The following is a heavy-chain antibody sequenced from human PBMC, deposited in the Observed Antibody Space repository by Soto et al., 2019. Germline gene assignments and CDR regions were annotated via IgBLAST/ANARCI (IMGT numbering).Heavy chain of an antibody. CDR1: GCTFSSYA. CDR3: ARDLGGYHTDGMAV. D-gene: IGHD3-3*01. Sequence: QVQLVQSGAEVKKPGSSVKVSCKASGCTFSSYAISWVRQAPGQGLEWMGGIIPIFCTANYAQKFQGSVTITADESTITAYLELSSLRSEDTAVYYCARDLGGYHTDGMAVWGQGTTVTVSS. J-gene: IGHJ6*02. CDR2: IIPIFCTA. V-gene: IGHV1-69*01.